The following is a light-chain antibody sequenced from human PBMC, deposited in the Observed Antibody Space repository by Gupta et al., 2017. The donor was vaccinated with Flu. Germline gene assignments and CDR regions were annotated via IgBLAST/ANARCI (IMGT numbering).Light chain of an antibody. V-gene: IGKV1-5*03. Sequence: DIQMTQSPSTLSASVGDRVTITCRASQSISTWLAWYQQKPGKAPNLLIYKSSTLESGVPSRFSGSGSGTEFTLTITSLQPEDFATYYCQQYKTFWTFGQGIRVEIK. J-gene: IGKJ1*01. CDR3: QQYKTFWT. CDR2: KSS. CDR1: QSISTW.